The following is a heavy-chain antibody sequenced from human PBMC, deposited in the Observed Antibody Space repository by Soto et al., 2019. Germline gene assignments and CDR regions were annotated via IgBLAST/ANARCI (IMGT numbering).Heavy chain of an antibody. CDR3: ARESGEDWTYEDH. D-gene: IGHD1-7*01. CDR1: GAYFSDFS. Sequence: SETLSLTCTVSGAYFSDFSWSWFRQPAGKGLEWIGRITVNGITQYTPSFRSRVTMSMDTSRNQFSLNLQSATAEDTALYYCARESGEDWTYEDHWGQGTLVTVSS. CDR2: ITVNGIT. V-gene: IGHV4-4*07. J-gene: IGHJ4*02.